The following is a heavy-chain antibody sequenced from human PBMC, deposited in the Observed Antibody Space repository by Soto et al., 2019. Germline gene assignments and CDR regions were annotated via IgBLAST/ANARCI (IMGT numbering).Heavy chain of an antibody. CDR1: GGSISSYY. CDR3: ARGGEIAAAANSRFDP. V-gene: IGHV4-59*01. CDR2: IYYSGST. D-gene: IGHD6-13*01. Sequence: QVQLQESGPGLVKPSETLSLTCTVSGGSISSYYWSWIRQPPGKGLEWIGYIYYSGSTNYNPSLTSRVTISVDTSKSQFSLKLSSVTAADTAVYYCARGGEIAAAANSRFDPWGQGTLVTVSS. J-gene: IGHJ5*02.